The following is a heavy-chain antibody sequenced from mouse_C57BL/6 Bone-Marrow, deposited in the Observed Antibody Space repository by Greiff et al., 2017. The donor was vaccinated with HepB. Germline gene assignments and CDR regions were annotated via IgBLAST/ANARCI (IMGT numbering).Heavy chain of an antibody. CDR2: IDPSDSYT. D-gene: IGHD4-1*01. CDR1: GYTFTSYW. Sequence: QVQLQQPGAELVMPGASVKLSCKASGYTFTSYWMHWVKQRPGQGLEWIGEIDPSDSYTNYNQKFKGKSTLTVDKSSSTAYMQLSSLTSEDSAVYYCARDWDAYWGQGTLVTVSA. CDR3: ARDWDAY. J-gene: IGHJ3*01. V-gene: IGHV1-69*01.